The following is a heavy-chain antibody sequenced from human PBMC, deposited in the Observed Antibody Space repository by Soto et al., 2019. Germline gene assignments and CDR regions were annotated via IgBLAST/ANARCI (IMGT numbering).Heavy chain of an antibody. CDR1: GFSLSNARMG. Sequence: QVTLKESGPVVVKPTETLTLTCTVSGFSLSNARMGVSWIRQPPGKALEWLAHILSNDEKSYVTSLKSRLTISKDTSKSQVVLTMTNMDPVDTATYYCARVARAYGDFLYGMDVWGQGTTVTVSS. V-gene: IGHV2-26*01. J-gene: IGHJ6*02. CDR3: ARVARAYGDFLYGMDV. CDR2: ILSNDEK. D-gene: IGHD4-17*01.